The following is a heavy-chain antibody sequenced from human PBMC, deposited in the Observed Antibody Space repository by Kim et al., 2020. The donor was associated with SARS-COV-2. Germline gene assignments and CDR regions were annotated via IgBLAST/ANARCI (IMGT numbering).Heavy chain of an antibody. CDR3: AREGITMVRGVRSWFDP. V-gene: IGHV1-2*02. CDR1: GYTFTGYY. CDR2: INPNSGGT. D-gene: IGHD3-10*01. Sequence: ASVKVSCKASGYTFTGYYMHWVRQAPGQGLEWMGWINPNSGGTNYAQKFQGRVTMTRDTSISTAYMELSRLRSDDTAAYYCAREGITMVRGVRSWFDPWGQGTLVTVSS. J-gene: IGHJ5*02.